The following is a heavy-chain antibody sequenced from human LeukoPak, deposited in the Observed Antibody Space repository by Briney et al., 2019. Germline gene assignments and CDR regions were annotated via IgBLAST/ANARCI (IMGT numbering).Heavy chain of an antibody. V-gene: IGHV3-23*01. CDR1: GFTFSDYY. D-gene: IGHD3-22*01. J-gene: IGHJ4*02. CDR3: ATLKGKYYYDSSGNGY. CDR2: ISGSGGST. Sequence: PGGSLRLSCAASGFTFSDYYMSWIRQAPGKGLEWVSYISGSGGSTYYADSVKGRFTISRDNSKNTLYLQMNSLRAEDTAVYYCATLKGKYYYDSSGNGYWGQGTLVTVSS.